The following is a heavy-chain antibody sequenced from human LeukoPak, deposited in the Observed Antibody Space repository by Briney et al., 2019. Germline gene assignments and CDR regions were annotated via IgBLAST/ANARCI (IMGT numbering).Heavy chain of an antibody. J-gene: IGHJ6*03. CDR3: ARLYYGGITYYYYYMDV. V-gene: IGHV4-38-2*01. D-gene: IGHD4-23*01. CDR2: IYHSGST. Sequence: SETLSLTCAVSGYSISSGYYWGWSRQPPKKGLEWIGSIYHSGSTYYNPSLKSRVTISVDTSKNQFSLKLSSVTAADTAVYYCARLYYGGITYYYYYMDVWGKGTTVTVSS. CDR1: GYSISSGYY.